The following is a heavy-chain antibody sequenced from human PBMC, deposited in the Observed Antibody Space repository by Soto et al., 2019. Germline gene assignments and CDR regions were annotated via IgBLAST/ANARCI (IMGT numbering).Heavy chain of an antibody. CDR3: ATRPYCSSTSCSDY. V-gene: IGHV3-23*01. D-gene: IGHD2-2*01. CDR1: GFTFSSYA. CDR2: ISGSGGST. Sequence: PGGSLRRSCAASGFTFSSYAMSWVRQAPGKGLEWVSAISGSGGSTYYADSVKGRFTISRDNSKNTLYLQMNSLRAEDTAVYYCATRPYCSSTSCSDYWGQGTLVTVSS. J-gene: IGHJ4*02.